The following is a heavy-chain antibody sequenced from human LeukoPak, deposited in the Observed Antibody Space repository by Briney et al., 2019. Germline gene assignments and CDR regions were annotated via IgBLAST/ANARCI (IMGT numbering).Heavy chain of an antibody. Sequence: GGSLRLPCAASGFTVSSNYMSWVRQAPGKGLEWVSGISGSGDSTYYADSVKGRFTISRDSSKNTLFLQMNSLRAEDTAVYYCAKVLAATGKGGPGGDWGQGTLVTVSS. V-gene: IGHV3-23*01. D-gene: IGHD6-13*01. CDR1: GFTVSSNY. J-gene: IGHJ4*02. CDR3: AKVLAATGKGGPGGD. CDR2: ISGSGDST.